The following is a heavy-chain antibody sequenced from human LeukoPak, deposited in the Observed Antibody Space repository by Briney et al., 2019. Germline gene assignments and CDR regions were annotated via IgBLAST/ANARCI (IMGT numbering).Heavy chain of an antibody. CDR3: ARLGYSYGSRQYLYYFDY. CDR2: IYPGDSDT. J-gene: IGHJ4*02. Sequence: GESLKISCKGSGYSFTSYWIGWVRQMPGKGLEWMGIIYPGDSDTRYSPSFQGQVTISADKSISTAYLQWSSLKASDTAMYYCARLGYSYGSRQYLYYFDYWGQGTLVTVSS. D-gene: IGHD5-18*01. CDR1: GYSFTSYW. V-gene: IGHV5-51*01.